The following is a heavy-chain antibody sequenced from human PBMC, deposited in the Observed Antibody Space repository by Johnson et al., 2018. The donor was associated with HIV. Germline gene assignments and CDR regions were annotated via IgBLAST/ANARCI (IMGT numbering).Heavy chain of an antibody. Sequence: VQLVESGGGLVQPGGSLRLSCAASGFTVSSNYMSWVRQAPGKGLEWVSGISGSGTTTYYGDSVKGRFTISRDNSKNTIYLQMNSLRAEDTAVYYCARRAYYYDSSGYYSHAFDIWGQGTMVTVSS. J-gene: IGHJ3*02. CDR1: GFTVSSNY. V-gene: IGHV3-66*01. CDR2: SGSGTTT. CDR3: ARRAYYYDSSGYYSHAFDI. D-gene: IGHD3-22*01.